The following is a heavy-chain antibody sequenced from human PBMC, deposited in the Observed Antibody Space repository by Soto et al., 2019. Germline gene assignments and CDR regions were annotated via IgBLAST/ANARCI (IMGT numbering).Heavy chain of an antibody. D-gene: IGHD6-19*01. CDR1: GFTFTNYA. CDR2: ISGYSGNT. Sequence: ASVKVSCKASGFTFTNYAVSWVRLAPGQGPEWMGWISGYSGNTNYAHKFQGRVTMTTDTSTTTAYMELRSLRFDDTAVYYCGRVGAVAGYVYYYYAMDVWGQGTTVTVSS. V-gene: IGHV1-18*01. CDR3: GRVGAVAGYVYYYYAMDV. J-gene: IGHJ6*02.